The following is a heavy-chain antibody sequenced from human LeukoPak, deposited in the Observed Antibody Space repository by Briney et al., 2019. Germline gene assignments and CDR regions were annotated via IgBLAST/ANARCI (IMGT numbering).Heavy chain of an antibody. CDR2: INPNSGGT. D-gene: IGHD3-22*01. CDR3: ARDQNLYYYGSSGYYFPDDY. CDR1: GYTFTGYY. Sequence: ASVKVSCKASGYTFTGYYMRWVRRAPGQGLEWMGRINPNSGGTNYAQKFQGRVTMTRDTSISTAYMELSRLRSDDTAVYCCARDQNLYYYGSSGYYFPDDYWGQGTLVTVSP. J-gene: IGHJ4*02. V-gene: IGHV1-2*06.